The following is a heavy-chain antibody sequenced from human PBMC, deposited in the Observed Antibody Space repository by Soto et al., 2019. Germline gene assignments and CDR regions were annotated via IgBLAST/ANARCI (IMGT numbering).Heavy chain of an antibody. V-gene: IGHV3-23*01. D-gene: IGHD3-22*01. J-gene: IGHJ4*02. CDR2: ISGSGGTT. Sequence: EVQLLESGGRLVQPGGSLRLSCAPSGFSFSTYAMSWVRQAPGKGLDWVSSISGSGGTTYYADSVKGRFTISRDNSKNTLYLEMNTLRADDTAVYYCAKAMEDYYDSSGYFPYGYWGQGTLVTVSS. CDR1: GFSFSTYA. CDR3: AKAMEDYYDSSGYFPYGY.